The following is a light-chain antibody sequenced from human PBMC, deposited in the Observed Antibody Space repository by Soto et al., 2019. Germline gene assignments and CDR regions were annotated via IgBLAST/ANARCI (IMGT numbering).Light chain of an antibody. Sequence: DIQMTQSPSSLSASVGDRVTITCRASQGISNFLNWYQQKPGEAPKVLIYAASRLQTGVPSRFSGSRSGTVFTLTINSLQREDFATYFCQQSFSNPKTFGQGTEVDIK. V-gene: IGKV1-39*01. CDR1: QGISNF. CDR3: QQSFSNPKT. CDR2: AAS. J-gene: IGKJ1*01.